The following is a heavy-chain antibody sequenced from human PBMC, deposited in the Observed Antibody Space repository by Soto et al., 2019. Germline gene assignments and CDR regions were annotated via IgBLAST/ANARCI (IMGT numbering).Heavy chain of an antibody. V-gene: IGHV3-30*18. D-gene: IGHD2-8*01. CDR2: ISYDGSNK. CDR1: GFTFSSYG. J-gene: IGHJ6*03. Sequence: GGSLRLSCAASGFTFSSYGMHWVRQAPGKGLEWVAVISYDGSNKYYADSVKGRFTISRDNSKNTLYLQMNSLRAEDTAVYYCAKDSPPAPDIVLMVYAIRGRDYYYYMDVWGKGTKVTVSS. CDR3: AKDSPPAPDIVLMVYAIRGRDYYYYMDV.